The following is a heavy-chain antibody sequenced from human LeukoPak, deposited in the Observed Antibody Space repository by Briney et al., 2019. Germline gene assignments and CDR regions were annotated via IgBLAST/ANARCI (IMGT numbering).Heavy chain of an antibody. CDR3: ARERKDRRLIYSYYMGV. J-gene: IGHJ6*03. CDR1: GYTFTGYY. Sequence: ASVKVSCKASGYTFTGYYMHWVRQAPGQGLEGMGWINPNSGGTNYAQKFQGRVSMTRDTSISTAYMELSRLRSDETAVYYCARERKDRRLIYSYYMGVWGKGTTVTVSS. V-gene: IGHV1-2*02. CDR2: INPNSGGT.